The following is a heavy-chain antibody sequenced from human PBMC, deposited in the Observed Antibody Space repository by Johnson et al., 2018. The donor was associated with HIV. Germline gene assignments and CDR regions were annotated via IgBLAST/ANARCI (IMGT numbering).Heavy chain of an antibody. CDR3: ALSGSSVVVAFDI. D-gene: IGHD6-6*01. J-gene: IGHJ3*02. CDR2: ISYDGSNK. Sequence: VQLVESGGGVVQPGRSLRLSCAASGFTFSRYAMHWVRQAPGKGLEWVAVISYDGSNKYYADSVKGRFTISRDNSKNTLFLQMNSLRAEDTAVYYCALSGSSVVVAFDIWGQGTMVTVSS. CDR1: GFTFSRYA. V-gene: IGHV3-30-3*01.